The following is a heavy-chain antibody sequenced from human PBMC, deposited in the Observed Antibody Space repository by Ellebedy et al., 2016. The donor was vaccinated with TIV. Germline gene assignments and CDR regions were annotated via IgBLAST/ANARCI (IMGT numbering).Heavy chain of an antibody. V-gene: IGHV3-48*04. CDR1: GFSFSNYN. D-gene: IGHD5-18*01. Sequence: GESLKISCAASGFSFSNYNMNWVRQAPGKGLEWVSCISSGSSTIYYADSVKGRFTISRDNSKSTVDLQMNSLRVEDTAVYFCAKDRTPGDGYWVFDDWGQGTLVTVSS. CDR2: ISSGSSTI. CDR3: AKDRTPGDGYWVFDD. J-gene: IGHJ4*02.